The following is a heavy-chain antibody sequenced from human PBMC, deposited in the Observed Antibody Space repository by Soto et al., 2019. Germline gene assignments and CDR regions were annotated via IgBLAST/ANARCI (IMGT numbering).Heavy chain of an antibody. CDR3: ARRFDYYGMDV. Sequence: GGSLRLSCAASGFSFSSYEMNWVRQAPGKGLEWVSYSSSGGLAIYYGDSVKGRFTISRDNAKNSLYLQMNSLRAEDTAVYYCARRFDYYGMDVWGQGTTVTVSS. D-gene: IGHD3-16*01. CDR1: GFSFSSYE. J-gene: IGHJ6*02. CDR2: SSSGGLAI. V-gene: IGHV3-48*03.